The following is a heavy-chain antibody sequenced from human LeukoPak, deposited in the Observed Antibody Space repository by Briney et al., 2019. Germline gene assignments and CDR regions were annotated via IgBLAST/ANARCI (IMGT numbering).Heavy chain of an antibody. V-gene: IGHV3-7*03. CDR2: INRDGSEK. Sequence: PGGSLRLSCVVSGFTLSSRWMMWVRQAPGNGLEWMTNINRDGSEKNYVDSVKGRFTITRDNAENSLYLQMNSLKAEDTAIYYCATYDSWSGYNVEYWGQGTLVTVSS. CDR3: ATYDSWSGYNVEY. CDR1: GFTLSSRW. D-gene: IGHD3-3*01. J-gene: IGHJ4*02.